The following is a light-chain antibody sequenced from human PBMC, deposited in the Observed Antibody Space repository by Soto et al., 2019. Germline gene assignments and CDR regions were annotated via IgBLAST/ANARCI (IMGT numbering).Light chain of an antibody. CDR3: QHYSSYAEA. Sequence: DVPMTQSPSTLHGPVEDRVTITCRATQTISSWLAGKQQKPWQAPKLLIYKASTLKSGVPARVSVSGSGTEFTVSLSNLQPDDFAPYSGQHYSSYAEAFGQGTKVEL. CDR2: KAS. CDR1: QTISSW. J-gene: IGKJ1*01. V-gene: IGKV1-5*03.